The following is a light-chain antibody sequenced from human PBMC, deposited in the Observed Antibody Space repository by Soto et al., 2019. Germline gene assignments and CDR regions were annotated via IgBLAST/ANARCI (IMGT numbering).Light chain of an antibody. CDR2: AAS. V-gene: IGKV1-12*01. Sequence: DIQMTQSPSSVSASVGDRVTSTCRASQDISTWVAWYQQKPGKAPKLLISAASTLQSGVPRRFIRSGSGTDFTLSISSLQPEDFATYFCQQGDSFPFTFGGGTKVQIK. CDR1: QDISTW. CDR3: QQGDSFPFT. J-gene: IGKJ4*01.